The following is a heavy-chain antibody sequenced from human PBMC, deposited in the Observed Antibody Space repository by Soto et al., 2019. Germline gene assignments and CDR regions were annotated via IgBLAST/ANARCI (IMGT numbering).Heavy chain of an antibody. V-gene: IGHV4-34*01. CDR2: INHSGST. CDR1: GGSFSGYY. D-gene: IGHD2-15*01. CDR3: ARGIATGQLDP. J-gene: IGHJ5*02. Sequence: SETLSLTCAVYGGSFSGYYWSWIRQPPGKGLEWIGEINHSGSTNYNPSLKSRVTISVDTSKNQFSLKLSSVTAADTAVYYCARGIATGQLDPWGQGTLVTVSS.